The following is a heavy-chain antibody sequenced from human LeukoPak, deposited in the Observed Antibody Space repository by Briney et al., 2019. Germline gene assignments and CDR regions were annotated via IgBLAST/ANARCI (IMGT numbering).Heavy chain of an antibody. CDR2: ISGSGGST. J-gene: IGHJ4*02. V-gene: IGHV3-23*01. D-gene: IGHD3-22*01. CDR3: AKAPRPYDSSGFSLGY. CDR1: GFTLSSYA. Sequence: PGGSLRLSCAASGFTLSSYAMSWVRQAPGKGLEWVSAISGSGGSTYYADSVKGRFTISRDNSKNTLYLQMNSLRAEDTAVYYCAKAPRPYDSSGFSLGYWGQGTLVTVSS.